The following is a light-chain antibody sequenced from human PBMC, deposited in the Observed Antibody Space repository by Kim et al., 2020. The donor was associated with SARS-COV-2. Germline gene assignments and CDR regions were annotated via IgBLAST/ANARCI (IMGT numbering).Light chain of an antibody. CDR1: SSDIGGYNY. J-gene: IGLJ3*02. CDR3: NSYTSSSTWV. CDR2: DVS. V-gene: IGLV2-14*03. Sequence: QSALTQPASVSGSPGQSITISCTGTSSDIGGYNYVSWFQQHPGKAPKLMIYDVSKRPSGVSNRFSASKSGNTASLTIAGLQAEDDADYHSNSYTSSSTWVFGGGTRLTVL.